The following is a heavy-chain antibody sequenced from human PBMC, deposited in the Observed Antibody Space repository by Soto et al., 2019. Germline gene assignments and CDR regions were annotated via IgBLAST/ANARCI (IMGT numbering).Heavy chain of an antibody. CDR1: GFTFSSYA. J-gene: IGHJ3*02. CDR3: AKDGPVMITFGGVIVNDAFDI. Sequence: GGSLRLSCAASGFTFSSYAMSWVRQAPGKGLEWVSAISGSGGSTYYADSVKGRFTISRDNSKNTLYLQMNSLRAEDTAVYYCAKDGPVMITFGGVIVNDAFDIWGQGTMVTVSS. V-gene: IGHV3-23*01. D-gene: IGHD3-16*02. CDR2: ISGSGGST.